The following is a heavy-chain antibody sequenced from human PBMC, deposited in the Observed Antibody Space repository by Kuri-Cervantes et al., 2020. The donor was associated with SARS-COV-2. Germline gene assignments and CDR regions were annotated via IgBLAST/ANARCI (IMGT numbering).Heavy chain of an antibody. D-gene: IGHD6-13*01. CDR2: ISNDGRNK. J-gene: IGHJ4*02. CDR3: ARGYSSSWYRGQASY. Sequence: GGSLRLSCAASGFSFRGYGMHWVRQAPGKGLEWVAVISNDGRNKYYADSVKGRFTISRDNSKNTLYLQMNSLRAEDTAVYYCARGYSSSWYRGQASYWGQGTLVTVSS. CDR1: GFSFRGYG. V-gene: IGHV3-30*03.